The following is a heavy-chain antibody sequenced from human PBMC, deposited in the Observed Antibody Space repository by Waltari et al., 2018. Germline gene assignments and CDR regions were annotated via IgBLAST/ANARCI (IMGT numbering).Heavy chain of an antibody. J-gene: IGHJ3*01. CDR3: AHRPSITEAIWGAFDV. CDR1: GFSLSPSGVG. Sequence: QITLKASGPARVKPTETLTLTCTFSGFSLSPSGVGVGWIRQPPGKALEWLALIYWNDDKLYSPSLKTRLTIAKDTSKNQVVLRMTNMDPVDTATYYCAHRPSITEAIWGAFDVWGQGTLAIVSS. D-gene: IGHD3-10*01. V-gene: IGHV2-5*01. CDR2: IYWNDDK.